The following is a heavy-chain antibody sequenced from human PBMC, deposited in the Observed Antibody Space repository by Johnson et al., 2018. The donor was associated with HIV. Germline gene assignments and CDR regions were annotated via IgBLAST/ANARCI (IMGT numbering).Heavy chain of an antibody. CDR1: GFIFDDYG. J-gene: IGHJ3*02. CDR3: TTDDYDSSGRAFDI. V-gene: IGHV3-20*04. CDR2: INWNGGSL. D-gene: IGHD3-22*01. Sequence: VQLVESGGGVLRPGGSLRLSCEGFGFIFDDYGLSWVRQAPGKGLEWVSGINWNGGSLGYADSVKGRCTISRDNDKNSLYMQMNSLRAEDTAVYYCTTDDYDSSGRAFDIWGQGTMVTVSS.